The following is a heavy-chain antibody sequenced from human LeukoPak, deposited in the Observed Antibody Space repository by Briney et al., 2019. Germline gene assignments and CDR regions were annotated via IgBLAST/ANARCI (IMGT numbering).Heavy chain of an antibody. V-gene: IGHV3-43*02. CDR3: AKDIHSGQQLWVDY. Sequence: GSLRLSCAASGFTFDDYAMHWVRQAPGKGLEWVYHISGDGGSTYYADSVKGRFTISRDNSKNSLYLQMNSLRTEDTALYYCAKDIHSGQQLWVDYWGQGTLATVSS. CDR2: ISGDGGST. D-gene: IGHD5-18*01. CDR1: GFTFDDYA. J-gene: IGHJ4*02.